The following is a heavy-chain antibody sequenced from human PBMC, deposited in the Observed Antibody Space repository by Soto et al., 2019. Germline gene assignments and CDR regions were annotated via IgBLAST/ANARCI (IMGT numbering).Heavy chain of an antibody. CDR3: AKVSPSGWYGFGAFDI. J-gene: IGHJ3*02. Sequence: ESGGGLVQPGGSLRLSCAASGFTFSSYAMSWVRQAPGKGLEWVSAISGSGGSTYYADSVKGRFTISRDNSKNTLYLQMNSLRAEDTAVYYCAKVSPSGWYGFGAFDIWGQGTMVTVSS. V-gene: IGHV3-23*01. D-gene: IGHD6-19*01. CDR2: ISGSGGST. CDR1: GFTFSSYA.